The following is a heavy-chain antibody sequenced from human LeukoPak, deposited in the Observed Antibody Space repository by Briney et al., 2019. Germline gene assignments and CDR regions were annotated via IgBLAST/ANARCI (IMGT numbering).Heavy chain of an antibody. V-gene: IGHV4-31*03. D-gene: IGHD3-16*01. CDR3: ARVARLSNYYYGMDV. Sequence: SQTLSLTCTVSGGSISSGGYYWSWIRQHPGKGLEWIGYIYYSGSTYYNPSLKSRVTISVDTSKNQFSLKLSSVTAGDTAVYYCARVARLSNYYYGMDVWGQGTTVTVSS. J-gene: IGHJ6*02. CDR2: IYYSGST. CDR1: GGSISSGGYY.